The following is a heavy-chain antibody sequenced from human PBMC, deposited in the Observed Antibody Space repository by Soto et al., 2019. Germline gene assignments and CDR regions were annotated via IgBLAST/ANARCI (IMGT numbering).Heavy chain of an antibody. CDR2: ISQDGSET. V-gene: IGHV3-7*01. Sequence: EVHVVESGGGLVQPGGSLRLSCAASGFTFSTYSMSWVRQAPGKGLEWVGNISQDGSETYYVDSVKGRFTISRDNAKNSMYEQMNSLRAEDTAVYYCARGYGLHDYWGQGTLVTVSS. CDR3: ARGYGLHDY. D-gene: IGHD3-3*01. J-gene: IGHJ4*02. CDR1: GFTFSTYS.